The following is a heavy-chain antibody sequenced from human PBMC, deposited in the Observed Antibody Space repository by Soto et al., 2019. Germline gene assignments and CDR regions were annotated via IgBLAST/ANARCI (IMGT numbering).Heavy chain of an antibody. CDR3: ARTSSSWYVAWFDP. J-gene: IGHJ5*02. V-gene: IGHV2-5*02. CDR1: GFSLSTSGVG. CDR2: IYWDDDK. Sequence: KESGPTLVKPTQTLTLTCTFSGFSLSTSGVGVGWSRQPPGKALEWLALIYWDDDKRYSPSLKSRLTITKDTSKNQVVLTMTNMDPVDTATYYCARTSSSWYVAWFDPWGQGTLVTVSS. D-gene: IGHD6-13*01.